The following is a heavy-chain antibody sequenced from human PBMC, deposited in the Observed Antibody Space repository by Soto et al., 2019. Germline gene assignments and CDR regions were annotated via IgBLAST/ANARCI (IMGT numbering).Heavy chain of an antibody. D-gene: IGHD1-1*01. CDR1: GCTFSSYT. CDR2: IIPILGIA. V-gene: IGHV1-69*04. J-gene: IGHJ5*02. CDR3: AREGVQLERRPWFDP. Sequence: ASVKPSSKASGCTFSSYTISCVRQAPGQGLEWMGRIIPILGIANYAQKFQGRVTITADKSTSTAYMELSSLRSEDTAVYYCAREGVQLERRPWFDPWGQGTLVTVSS.